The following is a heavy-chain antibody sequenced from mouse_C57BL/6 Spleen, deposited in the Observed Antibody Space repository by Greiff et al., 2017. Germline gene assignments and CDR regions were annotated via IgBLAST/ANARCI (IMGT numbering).Heavy chain of an antibody. CDR2: IDPSDSYT. CDR1: GYTFTSYW. D-gene: IGHD2-2*01. Sequence: VQLQQPGAELVMPGASVKLSCKASGYTFTSYWMHWVKQRPGQGLEWIGEIDPSDSYTNYNQKFKGKSTMTVDKSSSTAYMQLSSLTSEDSAVYYCATMVTSWGDYYAMDYWGQGTSVTVSS. CDR3: ATMVTSWGDYYAMDY. J-gene: IGHJ4*01. V-gene: IGHV1-69*01.